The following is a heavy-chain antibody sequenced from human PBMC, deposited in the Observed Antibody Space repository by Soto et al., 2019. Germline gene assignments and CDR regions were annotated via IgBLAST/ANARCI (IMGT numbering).Heavy chain of an antibody. D-gene: IGHD1-26*01. J-gene: IGHJ4*02. V-gene: IGHV1-2*02. CDR1: EFTFTDYY. CDR2: INPNRGGT. Sequence: ASVKVSCKTSEFTFTDYYIHWVRQAPGQGLEWMGWINPNRGGTDYGQRFQGRVTMTRDTSIGTAHMELRGLRSDDTAVYYCAREKIVGANPFDYWGQGTLVTVSS. CDR3: AREKIVGANPFDY.